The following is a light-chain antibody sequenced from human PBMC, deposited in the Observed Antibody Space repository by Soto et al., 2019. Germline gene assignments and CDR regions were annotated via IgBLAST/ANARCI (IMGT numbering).Light chain of an antibody. Sequence: QSVLAQPASVSGSPGQSITISCTGTSSDVGGYNYVSWYQQHPGKAPQVMIYDVSNRPSGVSYRFSASKSGNTASLTISWLQAEDDADYFCSSYTSSGTYVFGTGTKVTVL. CDR2: DVS. V-gene: IGLV2-14*01. CDR1: SSDVGGYNY. CDR3: SSYTSSGTYV. J-gene: IGLJ1*01.